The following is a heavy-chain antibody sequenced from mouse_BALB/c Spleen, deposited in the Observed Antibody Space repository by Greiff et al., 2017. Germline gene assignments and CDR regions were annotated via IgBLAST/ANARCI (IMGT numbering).Heavy chain of an antibody. V-gene: IGHV1-87*01. CDR3: ARSVQVITTATGAMDY. CDR2: IYPGDGDT. CDR1: GYTFTSYW. D-gene: IGHD1-2*01. Sequence: VQLQQSGAELARPGASVKLSCKASGYTFTSYWMQWVKQRPGQGLEWIGAIYPGDGDTRYTQKFKGKATLTADKSSSTAYMQLSSLASEDSAVYYCARSVQVITTATGAMDYWGQGTSVTVSS. J-gene: IGHJ4*01.